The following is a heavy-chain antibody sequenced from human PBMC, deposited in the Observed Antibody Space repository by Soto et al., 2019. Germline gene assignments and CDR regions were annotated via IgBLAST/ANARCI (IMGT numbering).Heavy chain of an antibody. CDR1: GFTFTSSA. CDR3: AAAGVWERYYYYYVMDV. J-gene: IGHJ6*02. D-gene: IGHD2-8*01. V-gene: IGHV1-58*01. CDR2: IVVGSGNT. Sequence: SVKVSCKASGFTFTSSAVQWVRQARGQRLEWIGWIVVGSGNTNYTQKFQERVTITRDMSTSTAYMELSSLRSEDTAVYYCAAAGVWERYYYYYVMDVWGQGTTVTVSS.